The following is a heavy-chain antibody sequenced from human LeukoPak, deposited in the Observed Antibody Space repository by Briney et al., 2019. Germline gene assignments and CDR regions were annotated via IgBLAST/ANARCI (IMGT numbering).Heavy chain of an antibody. Sequence: PSETLSLTCAVCGGSFSGYYWSWIRQPPGKGLEWIGEINHSGSTNYNPSLKSRVTISVDTSKNQFSLKLSSVTAADTAVYYCASGKNIPYYFDYWGQGTLVTVSS. CDR1: GGSFSGYY. D-gene: IGHD1/OR15-1a*01. CDR3: ASGKNIPYYFDY. J-gene: IGHJ4*02. V-gene: IGHV4-34*01. CDR2: INHSGST.